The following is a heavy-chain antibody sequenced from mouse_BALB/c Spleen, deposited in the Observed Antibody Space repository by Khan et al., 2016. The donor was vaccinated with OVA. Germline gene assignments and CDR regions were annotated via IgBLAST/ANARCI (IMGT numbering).Heavy chain of an antibody. CDR3: ARGTFDY. D-gene: IGHD3-3*01. CDR1: GYSFTTYY. J-gene: IGHJ3*01. CDR2: IDPFNGGN. V-gene: IGHV1S135*01. Sequence: MQLEESGPELMKPGASVKISCKASGYSFTTYYMHWVKQSHGKSLEWIGYIDPFNGGNDYNQNFKGKATLTVDKSSSTAYMHLSSLTSEDSAVYYCARGTFDYWGQGTLVTVSA.